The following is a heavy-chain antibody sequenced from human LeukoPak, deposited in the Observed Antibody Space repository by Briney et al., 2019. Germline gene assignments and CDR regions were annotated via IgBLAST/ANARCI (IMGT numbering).Heavy chain of an antibody. CDR1: GGSISSSSYY. J-gene: IGHJ5*02. D-gene: IGHD2-8*01. Sequence: SETLSLTCTVSGGSISSSSYYWGWIRQPPGKGLEWIGSIYYSGSTYYNPSLKSRVTISVGTSKNQFSLELSSVTAADTAVYYCARHEDIVLMVPFDPWGQGTLVTVSS. V-gene: IGHV4-39*01. CDR3: ARHEDIVLMVPFDP. CDR2: IYYSGST.